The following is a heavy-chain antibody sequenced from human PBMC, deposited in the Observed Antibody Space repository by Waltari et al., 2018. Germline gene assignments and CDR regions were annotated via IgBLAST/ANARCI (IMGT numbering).Heavy chain of an antibody. Sequence: QLQLQESGPGLVKPSETLSLTCTVSGGSISSSSYYWGWIRQPPGKGLEWIGSIYYRGSTYPTPSLKSRVTISVYTSKNQFSLKLSSVTAADTAVYYCARQLVDAFDIWGQGTMVTVSS. V-gene: IGHV4-39*01. J-gene: IGHJ3*02. CDR1: GGSISSSSYY. CDR3: ARQLVDAFDI. CDR2: IYYRGST. D-gene: IGHD1-26*01.